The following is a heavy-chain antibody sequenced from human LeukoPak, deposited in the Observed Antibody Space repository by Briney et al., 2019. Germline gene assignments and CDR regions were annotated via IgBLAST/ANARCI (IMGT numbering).Heavy chain of an antibody. D-gene: IGHD2-2*01. Sequence: GASVKVSCKASGYTFTSYTTHWVRQAPGQGLEWMGIINPSGGSTSYAQKFQGRVTMTRDTSTSTVYMELSSLRSEDTAVYYCARAPYQLLPTGYWGQGTLVTVSS. CDR1: GYTFTSYT. CDR3: ARAPYQLLPTGY. J-gene: IGHJ4*02. CDR2: INPSGGST. V-gene: IGHV1-46*01.